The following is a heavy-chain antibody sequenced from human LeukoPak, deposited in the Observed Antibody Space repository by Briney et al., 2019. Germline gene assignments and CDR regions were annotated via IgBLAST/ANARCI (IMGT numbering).Heavy chain of an antibody. CDR2: INHSGST. Sequence: SETLSLTCAVYGGSFSGYYWSWIRQPPGKGLEWIGEINHSGSTNYNPSLKSRVTISVDTSKNQFSLKLSSVTAADTAVYYCARVRMSGEEYYYYGMDVWGQGTMVTVSS. V-gene: IGHV4-34*01. CDR3: ARVRMSGEEYYYYGMDV. D-gene: IGHD5/OR15-5a*01. CDR1: GGSFSGYY. J-gene: IGHJ6*02.